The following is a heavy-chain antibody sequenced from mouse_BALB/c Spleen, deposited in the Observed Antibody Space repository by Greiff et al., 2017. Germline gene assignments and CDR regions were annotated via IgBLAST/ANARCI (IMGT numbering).Heavy chain of an antibody. CDR2: INPSTGYT. CDR1: GYTFTSYW. Sequence: QVQLKESGAELAKPGASVKMSCKASGYTFTSYWMHWVKQRPGQGLEWIGYINPSTGYTEYNQKFKDKATLTADKSSSTAYMQLSSLTSEDSAVYYCARSTMVTPYYYAMDYWGQGTSVTVSS. CDR3: ARSTMVTPYYYAMDY. J-gene: IGHJ4*01. V-gene: IGHV1-4*01. D-gene: IGHD2-2*01.